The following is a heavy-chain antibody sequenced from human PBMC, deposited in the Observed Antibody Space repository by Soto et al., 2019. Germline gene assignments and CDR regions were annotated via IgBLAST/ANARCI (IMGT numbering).Heavy chain of an antibody. CDR2: GYDIQTT. CDR3: ARRNNQALVDY. J-gene: IGHJ4*02. D-gene: IGHD1-1*01. CDR1: CWSVSRGPSY. Sequence: PSETLSLTCSVSCWSVSRGPSYGSWIRKPPGRRLEWLGYGYDIQTTNTNPSLVSRVTISKGPSKNQFSLRLTSVTASDTAVYYCARRNNQALVDYRGQGILVTV. V-gene: IGHV4-61*01.